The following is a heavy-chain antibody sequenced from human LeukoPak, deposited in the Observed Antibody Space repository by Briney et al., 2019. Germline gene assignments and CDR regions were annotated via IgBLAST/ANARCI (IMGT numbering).Heavy chain of an antibody. CDR2: INHSGST. V-gene: IGHV4-34*01. J-gene: IGHJ4*02. Sequence: SETLSLTCAVYGGSFSGYYWSWIRQPPGKGLEWIGEINHSGSTNYNPSLKSRVTISVDTSKNQFSLKLSSVTAADTAVYYCASYQNLYGACDYWGQGTLVAVSP. D-gene: IGHD4-17*01. CDR1: GGSFSGYY. CDR3: ASYQNLYGACDY.